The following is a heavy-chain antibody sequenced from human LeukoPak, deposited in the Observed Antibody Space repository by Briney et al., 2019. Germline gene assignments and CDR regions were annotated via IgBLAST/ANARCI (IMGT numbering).Heavy chain of an antibody. CDR1: GFTVSTNY. CDR2: IYSGGST. V-gene: IGHV3-53*04. D-gene: IGHD4-11*01. J-gene: IGHJ4*02. CDR3: ARGMTNPFDY. Sequence: PGGSLRLSCAASGFTVSTNYMSWVRQAPGKGLEWVSVIYSGGSTYYADSVKGRFTISRHNSENTLYLQMNGLRAEDTAVYYCARGMTNPFDYWGQGTLVTVSS.